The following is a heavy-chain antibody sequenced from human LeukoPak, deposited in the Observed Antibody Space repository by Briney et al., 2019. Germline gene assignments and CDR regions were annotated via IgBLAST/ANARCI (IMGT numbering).Heavy chain of an antibody. Sequence: PSETLSLTCTVSGGSLSSYYWSWIRQPPGKGLEWLGYIYYSGDTNYNPSLKSRVTISVDTSKNQSSLKLSSVTAADTAVYYCARLWGPFGGNSETDAFDIWGQGTMVTVSS. CDR3: ARLWGPFGGNSETDAFDI. D-gene: IGHD4-23*01. CDR2: IYYSGDT. CDR1: GGSLSSYY. J-gene: IGHJ3*02. V-gene: IGHV4-59*08.